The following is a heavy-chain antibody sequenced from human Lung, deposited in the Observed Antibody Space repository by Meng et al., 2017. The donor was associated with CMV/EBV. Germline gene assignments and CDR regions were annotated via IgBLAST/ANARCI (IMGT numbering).Heavy chain of an antibody. V-gene: IGHV3-53*01. CDR1: GFIVSNYY. CDR3: VRGERLGNYYTNFFDT. J-gene: IGHJ4*02. Sequence: GESXKISCAASGFIVSNYYMSWVRQAPEGGLEWVSVIFRTDTTVYAESVKGRFFITRDDSKNSLLLQMNNLRAEDTAIYYCVRGERLGNYYTNFFDTWGQGTLVTVSS. D-gene: IGHD1-7*01. CDR2: IFRTDTT.